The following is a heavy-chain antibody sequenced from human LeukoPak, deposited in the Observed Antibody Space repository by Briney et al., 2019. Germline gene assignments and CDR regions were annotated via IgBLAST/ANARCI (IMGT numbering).Heavy chain of an antibody. D-gene: IGHD6-19*01. Sequence: PSETLSLTCNVSGGSISSSTYYWGWIRQPPGKGLEWMGGISYSGNSYDNPSLKSRVNIFAYTSKNQFSLKVKSVTAADTAVYYCAAVDVAVAGNDWYFDLWGRGTLVTVSS. V-gene: IGHV4-39*01. J-gene: IGHJ2*01. CDR1: GGSISSSTYY. CDR3: AAVDVAVAGNDWYFDL. CDR2: ISYSGNS.